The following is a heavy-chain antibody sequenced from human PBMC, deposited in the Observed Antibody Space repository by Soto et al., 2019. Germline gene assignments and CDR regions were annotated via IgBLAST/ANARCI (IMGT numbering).Heavy chain of an antibody. CDR2: ISSSSSTI. CDR3: ARDFRSRASAGTFDY. J-gene: IGHJ4*02. V-gene: IGHV3-48*02. D-gene: IGHD6-13*01. CDR1: GFTFSSYS. Sequence: GGSLRLSCAASGFTFSSYSMNWVRQAPGKGLEWVSYISSSSSTIYYADSVKGRFTISRDNAKNSLYLQMNSLRDEDTAVYYCARDFRSRASAGTFDYWGQGTLVTVSS.